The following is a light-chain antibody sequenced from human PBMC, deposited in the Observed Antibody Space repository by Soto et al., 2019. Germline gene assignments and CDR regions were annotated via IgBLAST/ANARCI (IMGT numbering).Light chain of an antibody. V-gene: IGKV1-12*02. Sequence: DIQLTQSPSSLSASVGDRVTITCRTSQRIGSWLAWYQQKPGKAPNLLISAASSLQSGVPSRFSGSGSATNFTLTITNLQPEDSATYFCQQAHSFPSTFGGGTKVEI. CDR1: QRIGSW. J-gene: IGKJ4*01. CDR3: QQAHSFPST. CDR2: AAS.